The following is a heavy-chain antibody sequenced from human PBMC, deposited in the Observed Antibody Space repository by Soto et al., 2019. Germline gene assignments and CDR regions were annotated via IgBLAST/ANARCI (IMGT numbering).Heavy chain of an antibody. D-gene: IGHD5-12*01. CDR3: AKVVDNDY. J-gene: IGHJ4*02. CDR1: GFTFSSYG. Sequence: QVQLVESGGGVVQPGRSLRLSCAASGFTFSSYGMHWVRQAPGKGLEWVAVISYAGSNKYYADSVKGRFTISSDNSKNTLYLQMNSLRAEDTAVYYCAKVVDNDYWGQGTLVTVSS. CDR2: ISYAGSNK. V-gene: IGHV3-30*18.